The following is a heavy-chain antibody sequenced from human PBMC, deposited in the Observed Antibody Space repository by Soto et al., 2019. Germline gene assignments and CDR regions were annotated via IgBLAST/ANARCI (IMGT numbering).Heavy chain of an antibody. D-gene: IGHD3-16*01. J-gene: IGHJ4*02. CDR3: AKVMRSTSSTANFDY. Sequence: EVQLLESGGGLVQPGGSLRLSCAASGFTFRMFAMNWVRQAPGKGLEWVASMTYSGGGTNYADSVRGRFTISRDNSKNTLSLQMTSLRVEDPAVYYCAKVMRSTSSTANFDYWGRGTLVTVSS. CDR2: MTYSGGGT. V-gene: IGHV3-23*01. CDR1: GFTFRMFA.